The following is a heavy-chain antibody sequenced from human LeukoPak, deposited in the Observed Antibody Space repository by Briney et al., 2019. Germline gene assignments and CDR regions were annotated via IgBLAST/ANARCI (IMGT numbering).Heavy chain of an antibody. CDR1: GGTFSSYA. V-gene: IGHV1-69*01. D-gene: IGHD6-19*01. J-gene: IGHJ4*02. CDR3: ARDTSYSSGWYGGAY. Sequence: AVKVSCKASGGTFSSYAISWVRQAAGQGLEWMGGIIPNFGTANYAQKFQGRVTISADESTSTAYMELSSLRSEDTAVYYCARDTSYSSGWYGGAYWGQGTLVTVSS. CDR2: IIPNFGTA.